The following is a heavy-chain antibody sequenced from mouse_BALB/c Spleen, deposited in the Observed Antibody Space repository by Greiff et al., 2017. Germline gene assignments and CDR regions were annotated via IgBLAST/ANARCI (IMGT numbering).Heavy chain of an antibody. D-gene: IGHD1-1*01. J-gene: IGHJ2*01. Sequence: DVKLQESGPGLVKPSQSLSLTCSVTGYSITSGYYWNWIRQFPGNKLEWMGYISYDGSNNYNPSLKNRISITRDTSKNQFFLKLNSVTTEDTATYYCARDRDYYGSLDYWGQGTTLTVSS. CDR1: GYSITSGYY. V-gene: IGHV3-6*02. CDR3: ARDRDYYGSLDY. CDR2: ISYDGSN.